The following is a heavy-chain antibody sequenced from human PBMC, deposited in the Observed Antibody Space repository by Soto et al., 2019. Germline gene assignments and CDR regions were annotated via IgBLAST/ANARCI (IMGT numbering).Heavy chain of an antibody. D-gene: IGHD1-1*01. Sequence: QVHLVQSGAEVREPGASVKISCKASGFTFTTHPIHWVRQAPDQRLEWMGWINPGNGYSDYSQKFQGRVTFTRDTSANKAYMELNSLRAEDTALYYCASRPGLDTGPFDYWGQGTLVTVSS. CDR2: INPGNGYS. CDR1: GFTFTTHP. V-gene: IGHV1-3*01. J-gene: IGHJ4*02. CDR3: ASRPGLDTGPFDY.